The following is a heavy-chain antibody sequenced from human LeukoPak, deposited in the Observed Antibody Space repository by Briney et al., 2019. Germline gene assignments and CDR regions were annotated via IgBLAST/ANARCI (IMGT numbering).Heavy chain of an antibody. J-gene: IGHJ4*02. CDR3: ARMSADSSGYYRPWFDF. V-gene: IGHV1-46*01. CDR1: GYTFTSYY. Sequence: GASVKVSCKASGYTFTSYYLHWVRQAPGQGLEWMGIINPSGGSTNYAQKFQGRVTMTRDTSTSTVYMELSSLRSEDTAVYYCARMSADSSGYYRPWFDFWGQGTLVTVSS. D-gene: IGHD3-22*01. CDR2: INPSGGST.